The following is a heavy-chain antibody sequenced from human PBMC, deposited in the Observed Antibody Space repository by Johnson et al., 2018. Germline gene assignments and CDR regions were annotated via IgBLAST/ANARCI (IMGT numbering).Heavy chain of an antibody. V-gene: IGHV3-23*04. CDR1: GLTFSRYA. Sequence: VQLVESGGGLVQPGGSLRLSCAASGLTFSRYAMSWVRQAPGKGLEWVPAISGSGGSTYYADSVEGRFTISRDNSKNTLYLQMNSLTAEDTAIYYCAKDDYGDYAQSRAFDIWGQGTMVTVSS. J-gene: IGHJ3*02. CDR3: AKDDYGDYAQSRAFDI. D-gene: IGHD4-17*01. CDR2: ISGSGGST.